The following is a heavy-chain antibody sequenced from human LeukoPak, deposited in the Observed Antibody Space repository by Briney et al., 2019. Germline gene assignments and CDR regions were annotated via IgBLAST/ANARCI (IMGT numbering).Heavy chain of an antibody. CDR1: GYTLNELS. Sequence: ASVKVSCKVSGYTLNELSMQWVRQAPGKGLEWMGGFNPEDGYTVSAQKFQARLSMTEDTSTDTAYMQLSSLRSEGTAVYYCATLRSGSYYMSYFDAWGQGSLVIVSS. CDR3: ATLRSGSYYMSYFDA. CDR2: FNPEDGYT. V-gene: IGHV1-24*01. D-gene: IGHD3-10*01. J-gene: IGHJ5*02.